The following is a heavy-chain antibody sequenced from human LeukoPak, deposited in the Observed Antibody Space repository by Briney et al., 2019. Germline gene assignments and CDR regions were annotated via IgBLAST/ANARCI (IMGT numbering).Heavy chain of an antibody. CDR3: ARAGYGSGSSDWFAP. J-gene: IGHJ5*02. D-gene: IGHD3-10*01. V-gene: IGHV4-30-2*01. CDR1: GGSISSGGYS. Sequence: TLSLTCAVSGGSISSGGYSWSWIRQPPGKGLEWIGYIYHSGSTYYNPSLKSRVTISVDRSKNQFSLKLSSVTAADTAVYYCARAGYGSGSSDWFAPWGQGTLVTVSS. CDR2: IYHSGST.